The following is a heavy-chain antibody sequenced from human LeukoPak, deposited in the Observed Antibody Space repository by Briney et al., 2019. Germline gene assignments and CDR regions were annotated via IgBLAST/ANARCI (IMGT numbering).Heavy chain of an antibody. V-gene: IGHV4-34*01. CDR1: GGSFSGYY. CDR3: ARGRSSTSDFDY. Sequence: SETLSLTCAVYGGSFSGYYWSWIRQPPGKGLEWIGEINHSGSTNYSPSLKSRVTISVDTSKNQFSLKLSSVTAADTAVYYCARGRSSTSDFDYWGQGTLVTVSS. J-gene: IGHJ4*02. CDR2: INHSGST. D-gene: IGHD2-2*01.